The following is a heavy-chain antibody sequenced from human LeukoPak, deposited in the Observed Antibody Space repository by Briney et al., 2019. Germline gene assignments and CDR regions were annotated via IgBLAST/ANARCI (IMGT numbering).Heavy chain of an antibody. CDR1: GGSFSYYY. J-gene: IGHJ4*02. D-gene: IGHD6-19*01. CDR3: ARWRHLKQWLVRGGDQFDY. Sequence: SETLSLTCAVYGGSFSYYYWSWIRQPPGKGLQWIGEINHSGSTNYNPSLKSRVTISVDTSKNQFSLKLSSVTAADTAVYYCARWRHLKQWLVRGGDQFDYWGQGTLVTVSS. CDR2: INHSGST. V-gene: IGHV4-34*01.